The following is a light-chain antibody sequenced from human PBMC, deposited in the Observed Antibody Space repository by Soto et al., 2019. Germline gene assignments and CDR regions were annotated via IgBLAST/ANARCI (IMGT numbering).Light chain of an antibody. J-gene: IGKJ1*01. CDR2: DAS. V-gene: IGKV3-20*01. Sequence: TLSLSPGERATLSCRASQSVSSTYLTWYHQKPGQAPRLLIYDASRRATGIPDRFSGSGSGTDFSLTISRLEPEDFAVYYCQHYDSSRWTFGLGTKVDIK. CDR1: QSVSSTY. CDR3: QHYDSSRWT.